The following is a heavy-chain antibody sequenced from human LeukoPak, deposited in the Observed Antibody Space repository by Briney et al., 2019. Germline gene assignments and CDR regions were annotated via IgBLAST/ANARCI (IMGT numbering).Heavy chain of an antibody. CDR1: GFSVSSNY. V-gene: IGHV3-66*01. J-gene: IGHJ5*02. Sequence: GGSLTLSCAASGFSVSSNYMSWARQAPGKGLEWVSVLYSSGYSKYADSVKGRFSISRDTSENTLSLQMNSLRAEDSAVYYCAAKGNGYTGTYVFAHWGRGTLVTVSS. D-gene: IGHD5-12*01. CDR2: LYSSGYS. CDR3: AAKGNGYTGTYVFAH.